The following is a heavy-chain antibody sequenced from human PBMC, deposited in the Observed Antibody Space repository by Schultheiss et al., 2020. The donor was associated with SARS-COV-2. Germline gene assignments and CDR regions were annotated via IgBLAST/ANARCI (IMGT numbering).Heavy chain of an antibody. J-gene: IGHJ6*02. CDR3: ARVFGGRYYDTTYYYGMDV. CDR2: ISSSGGST. D-gene: IGHD3-16*01. Sequence: GGSLRLSCAASGFTFSSYEMNWVRQAPGKGLEWVSYISSSGGSTYYADSVKGRFTISRDNAKNSLYLQMNSLRAEDTAVYYCARVFGGRYYDTTYYYGMDVWGQGTTVTVSS. V-gene: IGHV3-48*03. CDR1: GFTFSSYE.